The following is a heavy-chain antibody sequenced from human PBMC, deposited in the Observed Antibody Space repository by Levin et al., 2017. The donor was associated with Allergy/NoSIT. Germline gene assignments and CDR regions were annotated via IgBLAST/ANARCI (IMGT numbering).Heavy chain of an antibody. CDR1: GFTFSSYA. CDR3: AKDRPEYSSSRVSSSDY. J-gene: IGHJ4*02. D-gene: IGHD6-6*01. CDR2: ISGSGGST. Sequence: SCAASGFTFSSYAMSWVRQAPGKGLEWVSAISGSGGSTYYADSVKGRFTISRDNSKNTLYLQMNSLRAEDTAVYYCAKDRPEYSSSRVSSSDYWGQGTLVTVSS. V-gene: IGHV3-23*01.